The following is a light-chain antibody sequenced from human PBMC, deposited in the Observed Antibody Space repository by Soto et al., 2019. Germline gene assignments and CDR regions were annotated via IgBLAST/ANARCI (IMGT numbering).Light chain of an antibody. V-gene: IGLV1-40*01. CDR1: SSNIGAGYD. CDR2: GNS. CDR3: QSYDSSLSVLVV. Sequence: QSVLTQPPSVSGAPGQRVTISCTGSSSNIGAGYDVHWYQQLPGTPPKLLIYGNSNRPSGVPDRFSGSKSGTSASLAITGLQAEDEADYYCQSYDSSLSVLVVFGGGTKVTVL. J-gene: IGLJ2*01.